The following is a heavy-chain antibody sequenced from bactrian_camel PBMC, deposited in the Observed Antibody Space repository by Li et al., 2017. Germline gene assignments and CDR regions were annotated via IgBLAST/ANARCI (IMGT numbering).Heavy chain of an antibody. CDR1: GLRIEFGRWG. J-gene: IGHJ4*01. D-gene: IGHD3*01. CDR3: AAHRSTNGGYCYGLIRPVEFSE. CDR2: IYRSGFPI. V-gene: IGHV3S1*01. Sequence: HVQLVESGGGSVQAGGSLKLSCVASGLRIEFGRWGMGWFRQGPGKEREGVATIYRSGFPIYYADSVQGRFTISQDSAAKTLYLQMINVKSEDSAMYYCAAHRSTNGGYCYGLIRPVEFSEWGQGTQVTVS.